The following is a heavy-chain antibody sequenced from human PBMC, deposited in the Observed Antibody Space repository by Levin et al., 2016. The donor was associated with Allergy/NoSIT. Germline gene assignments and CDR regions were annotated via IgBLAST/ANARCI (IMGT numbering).Heavy chain of an antibody. J-gene: IGHJ4*02. CDR3: ARDLGSGSYCAY. V-gene: IGHV1-18*01. CDR2: ISAYNGNT. Sequence: WVRQAPGQGLEWMGWISAYNGNTNYAQKLQGRVTMTTDTSTSTAYMELRSLRSDDTAVYYCARDLGSGSYCAYWGQGTLVTVSS. D-gene: IGHD3-10*01.